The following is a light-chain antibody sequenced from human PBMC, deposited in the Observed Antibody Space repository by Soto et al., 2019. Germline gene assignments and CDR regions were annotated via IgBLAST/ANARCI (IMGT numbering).Light chain of an antibody. Sequence: DIQMTNSPSTLSGSVGDRVTITFRASQTISSWLALYQQKPGKAPKLLIYKASTLKSGVPSRFSGSGSGTEFTLTISSLQPDDFATYYCQHYNSYSEAFGQGTKVDIK. CDR2: KAS. J-gene: IGKJ1*01. V-gene: IGKV1-5*03. CDR3: QHYNSYSEA. CDR1: QTISSW.